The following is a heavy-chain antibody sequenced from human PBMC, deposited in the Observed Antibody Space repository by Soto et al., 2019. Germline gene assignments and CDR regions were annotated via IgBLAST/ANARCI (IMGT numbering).Heavy chain of an antibody. Sequence: SLTCAVHGGSFSGYYWDWIRQPPGKGLEWIGEVNHGGTSNYNPSLKSRAIISVDTSKNQFSLKLSSVTAADTALYYCASLPLADYGGIFDPWGQGTLVTVSS. CDR2: VNHGGTS. CDR3: ASLPLADYGGIFDP. V-gene: IGHV4-34*01. J-gene: IGHJ5*02. CDR1: GGSFSGYY. D-gene: IGHD4-17*01.